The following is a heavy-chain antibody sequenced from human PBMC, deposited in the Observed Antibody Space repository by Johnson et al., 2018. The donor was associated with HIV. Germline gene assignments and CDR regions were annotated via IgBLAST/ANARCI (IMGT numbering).Heavy chain of an antibody. V-gene: IGHV3-20*04. J-gene: IGHJ3*02. Sequence: VQLVESGGGLVKPGGSLRLSCAASGFTFDDYGMSWVRQTPGKGLEWVAGINWNGGSTGYADSVKGRFTISRDNAKKSLCLQMNTLRAEDTALYYCASEAKHHVGANRVSSFDIWGQGTMVTVSA. CDR1: GFTFDDYG. D-gene: IGHD1-26*01. CDR3: ASEAKHHVGANRVSSFDI. CDR2: INWNGGST.